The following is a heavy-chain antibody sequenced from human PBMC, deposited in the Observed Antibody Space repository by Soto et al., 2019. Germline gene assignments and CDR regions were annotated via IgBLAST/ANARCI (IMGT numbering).Heavy chain of an antibody. V-gene: IGHV3-23*01. J-gene: IGHJ3*01. D-gene: IGHD3-22*01. CDR2: VSSTGTSP. CDR1: GFTFSNCA. Sequence: LRLSCSASGFTFSNCAMSWVRQSPWKGLEWVSGVSSTGTSPYYAGSVQGRFTISRDNSKNMFYLQMKSLRAEDTAIYYCAKARPSGGYYYVEAFDVWGQGTMVTVSS. CDR3: AKARPSGGYYYVEAFDV.